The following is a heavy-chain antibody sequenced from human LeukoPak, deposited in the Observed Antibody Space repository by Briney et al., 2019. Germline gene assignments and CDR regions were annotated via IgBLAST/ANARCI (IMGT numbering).Heavy chain of an antibody. J-gene: IGHJ5*01. CDR3: ARERTVSGGSYT. CDR2: INHSGST. D-gene: IGHD2-15*01. V-gene: IGHV4-34*01. Sequence: PSETLSLTCAVYGGSFSGYYWSWIRQPPGKGLEWIGEINHSGSTNYNPSLKSRVTISVDTSKNQFSLKLSSVTAADTAVYYCARERTVSGGSYTWGHGTLVTVSS. CDR1: GGSFSGYY.